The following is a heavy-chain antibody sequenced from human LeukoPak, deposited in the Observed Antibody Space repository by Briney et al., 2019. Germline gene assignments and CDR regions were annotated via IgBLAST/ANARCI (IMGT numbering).Heavy chain of an antibody. J-gene: IGHJ4*02. CDR1: GGSFSGYY. V-gene: IGHV4-34*01. Sequence: SETLSLTCAVYGGSFSGYYWSWIRQPPGKGLEWIGEINHSGSTSYNPSLMSRVTISVDTSKNQFSLRLSSVTAADTAVYYCARRPHYSGILTGYPQPVDYWGQGTLVTVSS. D-gene: IGHD3-9*01. CDR2: INHSGST. CDR3: ARRPHYSGILTGYPQPVDY.